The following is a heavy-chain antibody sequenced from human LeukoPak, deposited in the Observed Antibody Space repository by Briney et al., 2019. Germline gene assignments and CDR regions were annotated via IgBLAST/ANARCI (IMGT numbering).Heavy chain of an antibody. V-gene: IGHV3-21*01. CDR1: GFTFSSYS. CDR3: VRDREGGFDWLLHQYYFDY. J-gene: IGHJ4*02. Sequence: PGGSLRLSCAASGFTFSSYSMNWVRQAPGKGLEWVSSISSSSSYIDYADSVKGRFTISRDNAKNSLYLQMNSLRAEDTAVYYCVRDREGGFDWLLHQYYFDYWGQGTLVTVSS. D-gene: IGHD3-9*01. CDR2: ISSSSSYI.